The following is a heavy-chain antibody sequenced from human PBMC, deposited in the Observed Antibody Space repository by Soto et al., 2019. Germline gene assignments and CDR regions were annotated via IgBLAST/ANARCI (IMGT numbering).Heavy chain of an antibody. J-gene: IGHJ4*02. Sequence: PSETLSLTCTVSGGSISSHYWSWIRQPPGKGLEWIGYIYYSGSTNYNPSLKSRVTISVDTSKNQFSLKLSSVTAADTAVYYCARELGYCSSTSCYRVFDYWGQGTLVTVSS. D-gene: IGHD2-2*01. CDR3: ARELGYCSSTSCYRVFDY. CDR1: GGSISSHY. V-gene: IGHV4-59*11. CDR2: IYYSGST.